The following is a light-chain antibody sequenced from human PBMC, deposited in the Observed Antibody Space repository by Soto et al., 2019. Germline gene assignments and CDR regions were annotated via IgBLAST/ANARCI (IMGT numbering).Light chain of an antibody. CDR2: GTS. J-gene: IGKJ2*01. Sequence: SLLTQSPATLSLSPGERATLSCRGSQSVISDYLAWYQQKPGQAPRLLIYGTSSRAAGVPDRFSGTTSGTNFIRPNPVLCAEYFCVYYCHQGVTFGPGTRLEFK. V-gene: IGKV3D-20*02. CDR3: HQGVT. CDR1: QSVISDY.